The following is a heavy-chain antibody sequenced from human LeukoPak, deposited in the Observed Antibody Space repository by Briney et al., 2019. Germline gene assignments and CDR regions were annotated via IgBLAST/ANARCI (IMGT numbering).Heavy chain of an antibody. CDR2: MYTSGYT. Sequence: SETLSLTCTVSGGSISSGSYYWSWIRQSAGKGLEWIGRMYTSGYTNYNPSLKSRVTISLDTSKNQFSLKLSSVTAADTAVYYCAREAVFYYGSGSYYNWFDPWGQGTLVTVSS. D-gene: IGHD3-10*01. J-gene: IGHJ5*02. CDR3: AREAVFYYGSGSYYNWFDP. CDR1: GGSISSGSYY. V-gene: IGHV4-61*02.